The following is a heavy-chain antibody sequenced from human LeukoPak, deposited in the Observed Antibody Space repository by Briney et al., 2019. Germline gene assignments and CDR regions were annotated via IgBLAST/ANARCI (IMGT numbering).Heavy chain of an antibody. J-gene: IGHJ4*02. CDR2: IIPIFGTA. CDR1: GGTFSSYA. V-gene: IGHV1-69*05. CDR3: ANMHEYSGSLSDY. D-gene: IGHD1-26*01. Sequence: SVKVSCKASGGTFSSYAISWVRQAPGQGLEWMGGIIPIFGTANYAQKFQGRVTITTDESTSTAYMELSSLRSEDTAVYYCANMHEYSGSLSDYWGQGTLVTVSS.